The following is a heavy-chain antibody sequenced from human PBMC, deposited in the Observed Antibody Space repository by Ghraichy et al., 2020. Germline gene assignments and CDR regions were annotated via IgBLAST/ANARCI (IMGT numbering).Heavy chain of an antibody. J-gene: IGHJ4*02. V-gene: IGHV1-69*04. Sequence: SVKVSCKASGGTFSSYAISWVRQAPGQGLEWMGRIIPILGIANYAQKFQGRVTITADKSTSTAYMELSSLRSEDTAVYYCARGTYSSRPESDDYWGQGTLVIVSS. D-gene: IGHD6-13*01. CDR3: ARGTYSSRPESDDY. CDR1: GGTFSSYA. CDR2: IIPILGIA.